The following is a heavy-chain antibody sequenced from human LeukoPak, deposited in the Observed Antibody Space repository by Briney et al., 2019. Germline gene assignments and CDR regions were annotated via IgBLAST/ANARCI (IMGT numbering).Heavy chain of an antibody. CDR2: ISSSGSTI. D-gene: IGHD3-22*01. CDR1: GFTFSSYE. V-gene: IGHV3-48*03. Sequence: GGSLRLSCAASGFTFSSYEMNWVRQAPGKGLEWVSYISSSGSTIYYADSVKGRFTTSRDNAKNSLYLQMNSLRAEDTAVYYCAREGDDSSGPGDYWGQGTLVTVSS. J-gene: IGHJ4*02. CDR3: AREGDDSSGPGDY.